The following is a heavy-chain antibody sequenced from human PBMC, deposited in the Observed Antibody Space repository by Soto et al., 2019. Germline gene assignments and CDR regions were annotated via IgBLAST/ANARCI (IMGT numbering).Heavy chain of an antibody. CDR1: GFTFRSYW. D-gene: IGHD1-1*01. V-gene: IGHV3-74*01. CDR2: INIDGSNT. Sequence: GGSLRLSCAASGFTFRSYWMHWVRQTPEKGLVWVSRINIDGSNTNYAESVKGRFTISRDNAKNTLYLQMNSLRAEDTAVYYCVRYNWNDAGYWGQGTLVTVSS. J-gene: IGHJ4*02. CDR3: VRYNWNDAGY.